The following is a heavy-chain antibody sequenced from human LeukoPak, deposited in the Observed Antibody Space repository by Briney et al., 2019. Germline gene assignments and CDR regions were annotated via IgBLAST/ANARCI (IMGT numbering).Heavy chain of an antibody. CDR1: GYSISSGYS. Sequence: PSETLSLTCTVSGYSISSGYSWGWIRQPPGKGLEWIGSLFHSGSTYYNPSLKSRVTISVDTSKNQFSLKLSSVTAADTAVYYCARVVYGIDYWGQGTLVTVSS. CDR3: ARVVYGIDY. V-gene: IGHV4-38-2*02. D-gene: IGHD4-17*01. CDR2: LFHSGST. J-gene: IGHJ4*02.